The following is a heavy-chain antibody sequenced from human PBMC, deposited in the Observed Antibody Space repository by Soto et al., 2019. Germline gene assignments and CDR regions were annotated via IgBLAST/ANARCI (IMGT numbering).Heavy chain of an antibody. CDR2: INPNSGGT. V-gene: IGHV1-2*02. Sequence: ASVKVSCKASGYTFTGYYMHWVRQAPGQGLEWMGWINPNSGGTNYAQKFQGRVTMTRDKSISTAYMELSRLRSDDTAVYYCARDDYSNYYYYYGMDVWGQGTTVTVSS. J-gene: IGHJ6*02. CDR3: ARDDYSNYYYYYGMDV. CDR1: GYTFTGYY. D-gene: IGHD4-4*01.